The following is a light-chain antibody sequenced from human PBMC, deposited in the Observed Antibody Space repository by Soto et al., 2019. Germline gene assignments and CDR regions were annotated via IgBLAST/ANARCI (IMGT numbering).Light chain of an antibody. Sequence: DIVMTQSPLSLPVTPGEPASISCKSSQSLLHSNGYTYLDWYLQKPGQSPQLLIYLGSNRASGVPDRFSGSGSGTDFTLKISRVEAEDVGVYYCMQALQTPLFGQGTKVEIK. CDR3: MQALQTPL. J-gene: IGKJ1*01. CDR2: LGS. CDR1: QSLLHSNGYTY. V-gene: IGKV2-28*01.